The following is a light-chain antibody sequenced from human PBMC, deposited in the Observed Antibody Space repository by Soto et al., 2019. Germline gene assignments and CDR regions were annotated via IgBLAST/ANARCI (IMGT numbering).Light chain of an antibody. Sequence: IQLAQSPTSLSASLGDKVTISCRASQNIYNYLNWYQQKPGKAPKLLIYATSTLQSGVPSRFSGSGSGTDFTLSISSLQPEDFATYYCQQSYTAPSITFGQGTRLEIK. CDR1: QNIYNY. V-gene: IGKV1-39*01. CDR3: QQSYTAPSIT. CDR2: ATS. J-gene: IGKJ5*01.